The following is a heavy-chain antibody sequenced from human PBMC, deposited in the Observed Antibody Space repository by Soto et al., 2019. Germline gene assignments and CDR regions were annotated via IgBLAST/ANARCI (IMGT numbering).Heavy chain of an antibody. CDR2: ISGSGAST. Sequence: GGSLRLSCAASGFTFGSYAMTWVRQAPGKGLEWVSAISGSGASTYYADSVKGRFTISRDNSKNTLFLQLNSLRAEDTAAYYCAKVWGYYYGSGSSSYFDYWGQGTLVTVSS. CDR1: GFTFGSYA. J-gene: IGHJ4*02. V-gene: IGHV3-23*01. D-gene: IGHD3-10*01. CDR3: AKVWGYYYGSGSSSYFDY.